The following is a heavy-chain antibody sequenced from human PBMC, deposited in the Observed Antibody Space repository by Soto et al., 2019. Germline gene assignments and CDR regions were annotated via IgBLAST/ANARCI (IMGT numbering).Heavy chain of an antibody. D-gene: IGHD3-3*01. CDR3: ARRLSTIFGVVSNWFDP. CDR2: ISSSSSYT. CDR1: GFTFSDYY. J-gene: IGHJ5*02. V-gene: IGHV3-11*06. Sequence: GGSLRLSCAASGFTFSDYYMSWIRQAPGKGLEWVSYISSSSSYTNYADSVKGRFTISRDNAKNSLYLQMNSLRAEDTAVYYCARRLSTIFGVVSNWFDPWGQGTLVTVSS.